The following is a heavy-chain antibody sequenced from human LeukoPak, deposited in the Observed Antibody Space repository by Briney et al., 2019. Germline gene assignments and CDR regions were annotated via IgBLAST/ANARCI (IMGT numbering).Heavy chain of an antibody. D-gene: IGHD6-13*01. CDR2: TNHSGST. Sequence: SETLSLTCAVYGGSFSGYYWSWIRQPPGKGLEWIGETNHSGSTNYNPSLKSRVTISVDTSKNQFSLKLSSVTAADTAVYYCARGLEVGSSWYYFDYWGQGTLVTVSS. CDR1: GGSFSGYY. CDR3: ARGLEVGSSWYYFDY. J-gene: IGHJ4*02. V-gene: IGHV4-34*01.